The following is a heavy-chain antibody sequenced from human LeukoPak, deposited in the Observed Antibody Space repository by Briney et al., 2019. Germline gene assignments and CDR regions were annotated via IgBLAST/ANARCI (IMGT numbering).Heavy chain of an antibody. J-gene: IGHJ4*02. Sequence: PGGSLRLSCAASGFTFTSYSMNWARQAPGKGLEWVSYISSSGSTIYYADSVKGRFTISRDNAKNSLYLQMNSLRAEDTAVYYCARNSMGTSDYWGQGTLVTVSS. D-gene: IGHD7-27*01. CDR2: ISSSGSTI. CDR3: ARNSMGTSDY. V-gene: IGHV3-48*04. CDR1: GFTFTSYS.